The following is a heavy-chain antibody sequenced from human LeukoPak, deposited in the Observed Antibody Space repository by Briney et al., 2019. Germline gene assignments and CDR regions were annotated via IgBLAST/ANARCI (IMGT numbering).Heavy chain of an antibody. Sequence: SETLSLTCTVSGGSVSSSSYYWGWIRQPPGKGLEWIGSIYYSGSTYYNPSLKSRVTISVDTSKNQFSLKLSSVTAADTAVYYCASLKGRYQLLVGYWGQGTLVTVSS. V-gene: IGHV4-39*01. CDR1: GGSVSSSSYY. D-gene: IGHD2-2*01. CDR2: IYYSGST. J-gene: IGHJ4*02. CDR3: ASLKGRYQLLVGY.